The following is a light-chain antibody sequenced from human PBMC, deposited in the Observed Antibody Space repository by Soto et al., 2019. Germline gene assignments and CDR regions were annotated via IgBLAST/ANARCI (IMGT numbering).Light chain of an antibody. J-gene: IGKJ5*01. V-gene: IGKV1-39*01. CDR3: QQNYSIPIT. CDR2: GAS. CDR1: QAISNY. Sequence: DIQMTQSPSSVSASVGDRVTITSGASQAISNYLNWYHQKPGKAPDLLIYGASSLQSGVTSRFTGSGSGTDFTLTITDLQPEDFATYYCQQNYSIPITFGQGTRLEIK.